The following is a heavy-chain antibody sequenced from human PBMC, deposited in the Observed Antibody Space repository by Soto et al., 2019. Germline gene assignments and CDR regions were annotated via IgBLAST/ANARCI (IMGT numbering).Heavy chain of an antibody. CDR3: ARTTAMVRNLLYYYYYMDV. CDR1: GYTFTSYD. J-gene: IGHJ6*03. V-gene: IGHV1-8*01. D-gene: IGHD3-10*01. CDR2: MNPNSGNT. Sequence: ASVKVSCKASGYTFTSYDINWVRQATGQGLEWMGWMNPNSGNTGYAQKFQGRVTMTRNTSISTAYMELSSLRSEDTAVYYCARTTAMVRNLLYYYYYMDVWGKGTTVTVSS.